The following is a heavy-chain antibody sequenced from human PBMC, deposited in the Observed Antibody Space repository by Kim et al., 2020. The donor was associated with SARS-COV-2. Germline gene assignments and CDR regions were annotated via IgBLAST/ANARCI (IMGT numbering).Heavy chain of an antibody. D-gene: IGHD3-10*01. J-gene: IGHJ6*04. Sequence: GGSLRLSCAASGFTFRRYNMNWVRQAPGKGLEWVSSISSSSSYIYYADSVKGRFTISRDNAKNSLYLQMNSLRAEDTAVYYCARGITMVRGADVWGKGTTVTVSS. CDR2: ISSSSSYI. CDR1: GFTFRRYN. V-gene: IGHV3-21*01. CDR3: ARGITMVRGADV.